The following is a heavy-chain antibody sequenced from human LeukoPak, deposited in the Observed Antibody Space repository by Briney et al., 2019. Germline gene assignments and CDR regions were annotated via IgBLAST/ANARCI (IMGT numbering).Heavy chain of an antibody. CDR3: AREKLLWFGEFPYNWFDP. CDR1: GYTFTGYY. J-gene: IGHJ5*02. CDR2: INPNSGGT. V-gene: IGHV1-2*02. Sequence: ASMKVSCKASGYTFTGYYMHWVRQAPGQGLEWMGWINPNSGGTNYAQKFQGRVTMTRDTSISTAYMELSRLRSDDTAVYYCAREKLLWFGEFPYNWFDPWGQGTLVTVSS. D-gene: IGHD3-10*01.